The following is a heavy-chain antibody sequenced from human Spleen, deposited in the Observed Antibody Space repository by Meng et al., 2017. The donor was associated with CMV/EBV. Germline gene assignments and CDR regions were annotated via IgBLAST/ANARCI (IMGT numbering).Heavy chain of an antibody. J-gene: IGHJ4*02. Sequence: GESLKISCAASGFTVSTNDMSWVRQAPGKGLEWVSVIYSGGTTYYADSVKGRFTISRDNSKNTLYLQMDSLGAEDTAVYYCARDGYYDSSGYLDYWGQGTLVTVSS. CDR2: IYSGGTT. CDR3: ARDGYYDSSGYLDY. CDR1: GFTVSTND. D-gene: IGHD3-22*01. V-gene: IGHV3-53*01.